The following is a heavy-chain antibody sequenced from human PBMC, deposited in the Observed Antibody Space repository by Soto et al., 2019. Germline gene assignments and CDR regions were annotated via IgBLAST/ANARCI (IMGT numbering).Heavy chain of an antibody. CDR1: GFDFEDFA. Sequence: PGGSLRLSCAAAGFDFEDFAMHWVRQAPGKGLEWVSLINSDGTDSYYMDSVRGRFTISRDNGKNSLYLQMDRLRPEDTAFYFCAKDLYYYDSSPLDHWGQGTLVTVSS. CDR3: AKDLYYYDSSPLDH. CDR2: INSDGTDS. D-gene: IGHD3-22*01. J-gene: IGHJ4*02. V-gene: IGHV3-43D*04.